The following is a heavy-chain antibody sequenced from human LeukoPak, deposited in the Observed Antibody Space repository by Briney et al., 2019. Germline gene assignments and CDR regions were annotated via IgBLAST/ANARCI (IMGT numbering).Heavy chain of an antibody. D-gene: IGHD5-18*01. CDR3: AARGGYSYGPTFDY. CDR2: IYYSGST. Sequence: SETLSLTCTVSGGSISSYYWSWIRQPPGKGLEWIGYIYYSGSTNYNPSLKSRVTISVDTSKNQFSLKLSSVTAADAAVYYCAARGGYSYGPTFDYWGQGTLVTVSP. J-gene: IGHJ4*02. CDR1: GGSISSYY. V-gene: IGHV4-59*01.